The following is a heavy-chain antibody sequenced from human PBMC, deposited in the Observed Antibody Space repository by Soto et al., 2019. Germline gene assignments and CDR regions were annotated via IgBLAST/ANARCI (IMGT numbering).Heavy chain of an antibody. CDR2: ISAHNGNT. D-gene: IGHD1-1*01. V-gene: IGHV1-18*01. CDR1: GYTFTSYV. J-gene: IGHJ4*02. CDR3: ARGRYGDY. Sequence: QVHLGQSGAEVKKPGASVRVSCKASGYTFTSYVITWVRQAPEQGLVWMGWISAHNGNTDYAQKLQGRVIVTRDTPPSTASMELRSRISDDTAVYYSARGRYGDYWGQGDRVTFSS.